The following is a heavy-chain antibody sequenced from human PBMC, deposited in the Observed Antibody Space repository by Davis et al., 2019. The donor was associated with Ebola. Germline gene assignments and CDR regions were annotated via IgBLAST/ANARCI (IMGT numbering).Heavy chain of an antibody. D-gene: IGHD3-22*01. V-gene: IGHV3-23*01. Sequence: GESLKISCAASGFTLSSYSMSWVRQPPGKGLEWISSISSSGTVTYYADSVKGRFTISRDSSKNTLDLQMNSLRAEDTALYSCTKGDRDYSSSPFDYWGQGTLVTVSS. J-gene: IGHJ4*02. CDR1: GFTLSSYS. CDR2: ISSSGTVT. CDR3: TKGDRDYSSSPFDY.